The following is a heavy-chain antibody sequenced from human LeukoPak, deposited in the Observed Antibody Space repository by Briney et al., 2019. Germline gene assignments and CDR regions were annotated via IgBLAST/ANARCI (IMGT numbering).Heavy chain of an antibody. CDR1: GYTFTSYG. D-gene: IGHD3-9*01. CDR2: IGAYNGNT. V-gene: IGHV1-18*01. J-gene: IGHJ4*02. CDR3: ARDPRKNYDILTGPENY. Sequence: ASVKVSCKASGYTFTSYGISWVRQAPGQGLEWMGWIGAYNGNTNYAQKLQGRVTMTTDTSTSTAYMELRSLRSDDTAVYYCARDPRKNYDILTGPENYWGQGTLVTVSS.